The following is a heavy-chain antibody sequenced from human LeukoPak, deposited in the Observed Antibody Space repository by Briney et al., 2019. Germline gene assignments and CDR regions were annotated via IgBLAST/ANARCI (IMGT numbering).Heavy chain of an antibody. J-gene: IGHJ4*02. D-gene: IGHD3-22*01. CDR2: IYSGGST. CDR1: GFTVSSNY. Sequence: GGSLRLSCAASGFTVSSNYMSWVRQAPGKGLEWVSVIYSGGSTYYADSVKGRFAISRDNSKNTLYLQMNSLRAEDTAVYYCARDHYYYDSSGYYRYWGQGTLVTVSS. V-gene: IGHV3-66*01. CDR3: ARDHYYYDSSGYYRY.